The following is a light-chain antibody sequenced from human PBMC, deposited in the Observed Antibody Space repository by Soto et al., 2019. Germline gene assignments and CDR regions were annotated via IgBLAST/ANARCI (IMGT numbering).Light chain of an antibody. CDR1: SSDVGGYNY. CDR3: SSYTSSPYV. CDR2: DVS. J-gene: IGLJ1*01. V-gene: IGLV2-14*01. Sequence: QSVLTQPASVSGSSGQSITISCTGTSSDVGGYNYVSWYQQHPGKAPKLMIYDVSNRPSGVSNRFSGSKSGNTASLTISGLQAEDEADYYCSSYTSSPYVFGTGTKLTVL.